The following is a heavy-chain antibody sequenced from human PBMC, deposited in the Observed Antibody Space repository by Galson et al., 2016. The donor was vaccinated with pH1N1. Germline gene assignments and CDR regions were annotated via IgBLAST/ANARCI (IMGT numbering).Heavy chain of an antibody. CDR3: ADSLYGDYVGWVDP. D-gene: IGHD4-17*01. CDR1: GFSLSTSGVG. V-gene: IGHV2-5*01. Sequence: PALVKPTQTLTLTCTFSGFSLSTSGVGVGWIRQPPGKALEWLALIYWNDDKRYSPSLKSRLTITKDTSKNQVVLTMTNMDPVDTATYYCADSLYGDYVGWVDPWGQGTLVTVSS. J-gene: IGHJ5*02. CDR2: IYWNDDK.